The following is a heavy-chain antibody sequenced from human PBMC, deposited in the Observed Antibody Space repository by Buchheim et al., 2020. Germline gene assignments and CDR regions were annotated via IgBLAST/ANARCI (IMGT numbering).Heavy chain of an antibody. CDR1: GGSVSSSYYF. D-gene: IGHD2-15*01. J-gene: IGHJ5*02. V-gene: IGHV4-39*01. CDR2: VYYGGSS. CDR3: ARGISASATRINWFDP. Sequence: QVQLQESGPGLVKPSETLSLTCTVSGGSVSSSYYFWAWVRQPPGKGLEWIGSVYYGGSSFYNPSLRSRLFMSVDTSQNQFSLRLRSVTATDTAVYYCARGISASATRINWFDPWGQGTL.